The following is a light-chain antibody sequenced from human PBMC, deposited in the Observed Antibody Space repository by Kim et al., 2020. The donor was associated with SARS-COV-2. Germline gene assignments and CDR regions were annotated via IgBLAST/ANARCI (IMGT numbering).Light chain of an antibody. CDR3: AAWDDSLSVL. CDR1: SSNIGSNY. V-gene: IGLV1-47*01. J-gene: IGLJ2*01. Sequence: QSVLTQPPSASGTPGQRVTISCSGSSSNIGSNYVYWYQQLPGTAPKLLIYRNNQRPSGVPDRFSGSKSGTSASLAISGLRSEDEADYYCAAWDDSLSVLFGGGTQVTVL. CDR2: RNN.